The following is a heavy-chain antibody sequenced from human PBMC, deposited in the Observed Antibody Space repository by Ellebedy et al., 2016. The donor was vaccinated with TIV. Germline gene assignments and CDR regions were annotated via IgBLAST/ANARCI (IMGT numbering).Heavy chain of an antibody. CDR2: IWYDGSNK. D-gene: IGHD6-19*01. Sequence: GGSLRLXXAASGFTFSSYGMHWVRQAPGKGLEWVAVIWYDGSNKYYADSVKGRFTISRDNSKNTLYLQMNSLRAEDTAVYYCARVGKVLAVAGTIVYWGQGTLVTVSS. CDR1: GFTFSSYG. CDR3: ARVGKVLAVAGTIVY. V-gene: IGHV3-33*01. J-gene: IGHJ4*02.